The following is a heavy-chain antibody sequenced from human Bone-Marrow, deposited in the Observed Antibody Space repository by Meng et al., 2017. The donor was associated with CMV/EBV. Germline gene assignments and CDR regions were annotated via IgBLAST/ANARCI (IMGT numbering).Heavy chain of an antibody. J-gene: IGHJ6*01. CDR1: GYTFTSYD. CDR2: MNPNSGNT. Sequence: ASVKVSCKASGYTFTSYDINWVRQATGQGLEWMGWMNPNSGNTGYAQKFQGRVTMTRNTSISTAYMELSSLRSEDTAVYYCARDAIVAAGRHYYYGMAVWGPGNTVHGAS. D-gene: IGHD6-13*01. CDR3: ARDAIVAAGRHYYYGMAV. V-gene: IGHV1-8*02.